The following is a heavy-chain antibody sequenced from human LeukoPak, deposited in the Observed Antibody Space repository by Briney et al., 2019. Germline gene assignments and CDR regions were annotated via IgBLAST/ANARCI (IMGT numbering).Heavy chain of an antibody. CDR2: IKQDGSEK. J-gene: IGHJ4*02. CDR3: AGSLHY. V-gene: IGHV3-7*01. Sequence: GGSLRLSCAASGFTFSTYWLNWVRQAPGKGLEWVANIKQDGSEKYYVDSVKGRFTISRDNAKNSLYLQMNSLRAEDTATYYCAGSLHYWGQGIQVTVSS. CDR1: GFTFSTYW.